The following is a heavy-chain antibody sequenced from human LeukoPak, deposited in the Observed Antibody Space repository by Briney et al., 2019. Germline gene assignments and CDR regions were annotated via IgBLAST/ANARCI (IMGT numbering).Heavy chain of an antibody. D-gene: IGHD1-14*01. CDR2: IKQDGSEK. CDR1: GFTFSSYW. J-gene: IGHJ6*02. CDR3: AKDITPDHPGYGMDV. Sequence: GSLRLSCAASGFTFSSYWMSWVRQAPGKGLEWVANIKQDGSEKYYVDSVKGRFTISRDNAKNSLYLQMNSLRAEDTAVYYCAKDITPDHPGYGMDVWGQGTTVTVSS. V-gene: IGHV3-7*01.